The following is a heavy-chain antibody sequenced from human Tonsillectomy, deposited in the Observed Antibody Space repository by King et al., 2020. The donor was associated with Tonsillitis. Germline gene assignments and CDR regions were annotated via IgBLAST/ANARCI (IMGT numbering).Heavy chain of an antibody. J-gene: IGHJ6*03. CDR3: ARELLQGDYYYYMDV. Sequence: VQLVESGGGLVQPGGSLRLSCAASGFTFSSYWMHWVRQAPGKGLVWVSRINSDGSSTSYADSVKGRFTISRDNAKNTLYLQMNSLRAEDTAVYYCARELLQGDYYYYMDVWGKGTTVTVSS. D-gene: IGHD1-26*01. V-gene: IGHV3-74*01. CDR1: GFTFSSYW. CDR2: INSDGSST.